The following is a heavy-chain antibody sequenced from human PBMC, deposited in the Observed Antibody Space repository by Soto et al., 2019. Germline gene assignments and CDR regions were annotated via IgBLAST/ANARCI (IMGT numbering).Heavy chain of an antibody. J-gene: IGHJ6*02. CDR2: IIPIFGTA. V-gene: IGHV1-69*13. D-gene: IGHD2-2*01. CDR1: GGTFSSYA. Sequence: SVKVSCKASGGTFSSYAISWVRQAPGQGLEWMGGIIPIFGTANYAQKFQGRVTITVDESTSTAYMELSSLRSEDTAVYYCARAVVVVPAAQSYYYGMDVWGQGTTVTVSS. CDR3: ARAVVVVPAAQSYYYGMDV.